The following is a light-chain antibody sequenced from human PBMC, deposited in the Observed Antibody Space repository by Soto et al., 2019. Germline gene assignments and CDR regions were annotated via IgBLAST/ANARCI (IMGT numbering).Light chain of an antibody. Sequence: DIVLTQSPGTLSLSPGERATLSCRASQSLSNSFLAWYQQKPGQAPRLLIYGASSRATGIPDRFSGSGSWTDFSLTISSLEPGDFAVYYCQQYDSSPAYTFGQGTKLEIK. V-gene: IGKV3-20*01. CDR2: GAS. CDR1: QSLSNSF. J-gene: IGKJ2*01. CDR3: QQYDSSPAYT.